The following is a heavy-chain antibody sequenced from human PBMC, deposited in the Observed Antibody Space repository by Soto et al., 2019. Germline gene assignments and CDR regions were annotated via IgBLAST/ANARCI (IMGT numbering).Heavy chain of an antibody. J-gene: IGHJ3*02. V-gene: IGHV1-69*12. CDR2: IIPIFTTT. CDR1: GGTFSNHA. CDR3: AREVAADGTFREDVFDI. D-gene: IGHD6-13*01. Sequence: QVHLVQSGAEVKKPGSSVKVSCKASGGTFSNHAINWVRQAPGQGLEWMGRIIPIFTTTNYAQKCQGRVTIPADESTITADMELSSLKHDDAAVYYCAREVAADGTFREDVFDIWGPGTLVTVSS.